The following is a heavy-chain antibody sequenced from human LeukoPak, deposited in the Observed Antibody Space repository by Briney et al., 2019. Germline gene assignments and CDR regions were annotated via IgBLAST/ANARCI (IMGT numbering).Heavy chain of an antibody. CDR1: RFTFGSYG. J-gene: IGHJ4*02. CDR3: AKSVGITIFGVVIF. CDR2: ISGHGGNS. V-gene: IGHV3-23*01. Sequence: GGSLRLSCAASRFTFGSYGMTWVRQAPGKGLEWVSSISGHGGNSYYADSVKGRFTISRDNSKNTLYLQMNSLRAEDTAVYYCAKSVGITIFGVVIFWGQGTLVTVSS. D-gene: IGHD3-3*01.